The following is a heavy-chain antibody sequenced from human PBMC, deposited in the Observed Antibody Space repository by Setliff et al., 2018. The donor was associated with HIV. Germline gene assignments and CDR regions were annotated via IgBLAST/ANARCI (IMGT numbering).Heavy chain of an antibody. CDR3: ARAMNLGATYNWFDP. J-gene: IGHJ5*02. CDR2: IIPIFGTA. D-gene: IGHD3-16*01. V-gene: IGHV1-69*05. Sequence: ASVKVSCKASGGTFSSYAISWVRQAPGQGLEWMGGIIPIFGTANYAQKFQGRVTITTDESTSTAYMELSSLRSEDTAVYYCARAMNLGATYNWFDPWGQGTLVTVSS. CDR1: GGTFSSYA.